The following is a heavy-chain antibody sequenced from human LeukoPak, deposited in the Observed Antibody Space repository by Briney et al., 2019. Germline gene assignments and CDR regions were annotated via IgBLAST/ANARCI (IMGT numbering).Heavy chain of an antibody. Sequence: GASVKASWKTSGYTFTSYAFNWVRLAPGQGLEWMGWISAYDGGTKYAQDLQGRVTITTDTSTRTAYMELTRLTSDDTAVYYCARDPLTSTWSPYYFTLDVWGQGSTARVSS. CDR2: ISAYDGGT. CDR3: ARDPLTSTWSPYYFTLDV. J-gene: IGHJ6*02. CDR1: GYTFTSYA. D-gene: IGHD6-13*01. V-gene: IGHV1-18*01.